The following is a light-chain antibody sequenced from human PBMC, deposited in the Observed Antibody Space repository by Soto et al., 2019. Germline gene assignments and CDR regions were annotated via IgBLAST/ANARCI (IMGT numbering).Light chain of an antibody. CDR1: QSVSSSY. Sequence: EIVLTQSPGTLSLSPGERATLSCRASQSVSSSYLAWYQQKPGQAPRLLIYGASIRATGIPDRFSGSGSGTDFTLTISRLETEDFAVYYCQQYGSSRTFGQGTKVDIX. V-gene: IGKV3-20*01. J-gene: IGKJ1*01. CDR2: GAS. CDR3: QQYGSSRT.